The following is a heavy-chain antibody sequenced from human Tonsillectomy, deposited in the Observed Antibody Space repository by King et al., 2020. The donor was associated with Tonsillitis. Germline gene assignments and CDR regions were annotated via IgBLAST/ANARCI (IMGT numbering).Heavy chain of an antibody. CDR3: AHRSSSSQAFGY. CDR2: MYWHVDT. CDR1: GVSLTTSVVG. D-gene: IGHD6-6*01. Sequence: ITLKESGPTLVKPTQTLTLTCTFSGVSLTTSVVGVGWIRQPPGKALEGLARMYWHVDTRYSPSLKSRLTITKDTSKNQVVLTMTNMDPVDTATYYCAHRSSSSQAFGYWGQGTLVTVSS. V-gene: IGHV2-5*01. J-gene: IGHJ4*02.